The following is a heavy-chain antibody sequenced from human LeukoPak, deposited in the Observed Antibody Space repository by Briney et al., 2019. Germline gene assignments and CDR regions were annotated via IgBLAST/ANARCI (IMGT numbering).Heavy chain of an antibody. CDR3: ARHRSDVVDADAFDI. J-gene: IGHJ3*02. Sequence: GGSLRLSCAASGFTYSDYYMSWIRQAPGKGLEWVSYISSSGSTIYYADSVKGRFTISRDNAKNSLYLQMNSLRAEDTAVYYCARHRSDVVDADAFDIWGQGTMVTVSS. CDR1: GFTYSDYY. D-gene: IGHD2-15*01. V-gene: IGHV3-11*04. CDR2: ISSSGSTI.